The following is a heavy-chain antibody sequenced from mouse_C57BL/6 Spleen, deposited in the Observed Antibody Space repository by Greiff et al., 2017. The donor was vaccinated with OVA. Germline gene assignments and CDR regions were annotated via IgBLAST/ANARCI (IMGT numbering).Heavy chain of an antibody. CDR2: FYPGSGSI. V-gene: IGHV1-62-2*01. CDR1: GYTFTEYT. J-gene: IGHJ2*01. Sequence: VKLQESGAELVKPGASVKLSCKASGYTFTEYTIHWVKQRSGQGLEWIGWFYPGSGSIKYNEKFKDKATLTADKSSSTVYMELSRLTSEDSAVYFCARHEDRYYSNYYFDYWGQGTTLTVSS. CDR3: ARHEDRYYSNYYFDY. D-gene: IGHD2-5*01.